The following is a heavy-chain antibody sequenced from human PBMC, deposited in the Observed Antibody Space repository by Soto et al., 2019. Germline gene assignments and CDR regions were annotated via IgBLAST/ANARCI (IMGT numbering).Heavy chain of an antibody. CDR2: MNPNSGNT. J-gene: IGHJ3*02. Sequence: ASVKVSCKASGYTFTSYDINWVRQATGQGLEWMGWMNPNSGNTGYAQKFQGRVTMTRNTSISTAYMELSSLRSEDTAVYYCATKTYSSGWNAFYIWGQWTMVSVSS. V-gene: IGHV1-8*01. CDR1: GYTFTSYD. CDR3: ATKTYSSGWNAFYI. D-gene: IGHD6-19*01.